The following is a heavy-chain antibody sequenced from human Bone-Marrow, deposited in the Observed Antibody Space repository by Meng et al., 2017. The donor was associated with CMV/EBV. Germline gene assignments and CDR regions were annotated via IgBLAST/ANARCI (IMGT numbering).Heavy chain of an antibody. V-gene: IGHV3-30-3*01. CDR2: ISYDGNTN. D-gene: IGHD2-2*01. J-gene: IGHJ6*02. CDR1: GFTFSTYA. Sequence: GESLKISCAASGFTFSTYAMHWVRQTPGKGLEWMAVISYDGNTNYYADSVKGRFTISRDDSKNTLYLEMNSLRVEDTDVYYCSRDLDDRLQGCYGMDVWGQGTTVTVSS. CDR3: SRDLDDRLQGCYGMDV.